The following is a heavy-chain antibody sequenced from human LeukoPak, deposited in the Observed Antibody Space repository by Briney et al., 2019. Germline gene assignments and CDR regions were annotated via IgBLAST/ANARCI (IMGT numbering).Heavy chain of an antibody. CDR3: ARAHRSKFDY. V-gene: IGHV3-48*03. CDR2: ISSSGSTI. Sequence: GGSLRLSCAASGFTFGSYEMNWVRQAPGKGLEWVSYISSSGSTIYYADSVKGRFTISRDNAKNSLYLQMNSLRAEDTAVYYCARAHRSKFDYWGQGTLVTVSS. D-gene: IGHD4-11*01. J-gene: IGHJ4*02. CDR1: GFTFGSYE.